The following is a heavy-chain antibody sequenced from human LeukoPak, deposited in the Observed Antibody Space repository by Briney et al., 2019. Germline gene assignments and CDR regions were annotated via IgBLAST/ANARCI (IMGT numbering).Heavy chain of an antibody. CDR1: GGSISSSGHH. J-gene: IGHJ6*03. Sequence: PSETLSLTCTVSGGSISSSGHHWGWIRQPPGKGLEWIGSIYYSGSTYYNPSLKSRVTISVDTSKNQFSLELSSVAAADTALFYCARHVGYYYYYMDVWGKGTTVTVSS. D-gene: IGHD2-15*01. CDR3: ARHVGYYYYYMDV. CDR2: IYYSGST. V-gene: IGHV4-39*01.